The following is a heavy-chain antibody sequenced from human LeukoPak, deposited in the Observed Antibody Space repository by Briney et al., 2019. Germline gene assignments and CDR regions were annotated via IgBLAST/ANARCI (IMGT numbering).Heavy chain of an antibody. CDR2: INPNSGGT. Sequence: AASVTVSCKASGYTFTGYYMHWVRQAPGQGLEWMGRINPNSGGTNYAQKFQGRVTMTRDTSISTAYVELSRLRSDDTAVYYCARATRHIVVVPAAIMSDPWAQETLVTVSS. CDR3: ARATRHIVVVPAAIMSDP. D-gene: IGHD2-2*01. J-gene: IGHJ5*02. CDR1: GYTFTGYY. V-gene: IGHV1-2*06.